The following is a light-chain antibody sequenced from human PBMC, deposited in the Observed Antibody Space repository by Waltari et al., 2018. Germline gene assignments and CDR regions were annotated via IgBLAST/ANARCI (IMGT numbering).Light chain of an antibody. J-gene: IGKJ1*01. CDR2: KAS. CDR1: QSISNW. CDR3: QQYIHSWT. Sequence: DIQMTQFPSTLSASVGDRVTIACRASQSISNWLAWYQQKPGKAPKLLLYKASNLQDGVPSRFRGSGSVTVFTLSIRSLQPDDFAPYHCQQYIHSWTFGQGTKVEI. V-gene: IGKV1-5*03.